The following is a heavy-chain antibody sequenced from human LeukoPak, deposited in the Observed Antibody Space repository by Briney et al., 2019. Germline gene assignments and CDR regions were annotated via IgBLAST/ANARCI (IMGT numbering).Heavy chain of an antibody. CDR2: ISSNGGRT. J-gene: IGHJ4*02. D-gene: IGHD6-19*01. V-gene: IGHV3-64*05. Sequence: GSLRLSCSVSGFTFSNYAMHWVRQAPGKGLEYVSGISSNGGRTHYADSVKGRFTISRDNSKNTMYVQMSTLRVEDTAVYYCVKDPHSSGRYYFDYWGQGTLVTVSS. CDR1: GFTFSNYA. CDR3: VKDPHSSGRYYFDY.